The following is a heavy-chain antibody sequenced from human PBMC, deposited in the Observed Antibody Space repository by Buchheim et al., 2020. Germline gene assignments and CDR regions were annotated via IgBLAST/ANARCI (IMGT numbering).Heavy chain of an antibody. CDR2: ISYDGSNK. V-gene: IGHV3-30*18. CDR3: AKDGKKVAAAGTLDY. D-gene: IGHD6-13*01. CDR1: GFTFSSYG. Sequence: QVQLVESGGGVVQPGRSLRLSCAASGFTFSSYGMHWVRQAPGKGLEWVAVISYDGSNKYYADSVKGRFTISRDNSKNTLYLQMNSLRAEDTAVYYCAKDGKKVAAAGTLDYWGQGTL. J-gene: IGHJ4*02.